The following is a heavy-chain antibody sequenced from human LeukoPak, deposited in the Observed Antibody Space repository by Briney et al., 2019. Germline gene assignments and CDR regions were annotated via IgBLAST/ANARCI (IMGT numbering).Heavy chain of an antibody. CDR2: IYYSGST. J-gene: IGHJ4*02. Sequence: SETLSLTCTVSGGSISSSSYYWSWIRQPPGKGLEWIGYIYYSGSTNYNPSLKSRVTISVDTSKNQFSLKLSSVTAADTAVYYCARVGDGFNFDYWGQGTLVTVPS. CDR1: GGSISSSSYY. V-gene: IGHV4-61*01. D-gene: IGHD5-24*01. CDR3: ARVGDGFNFDY.